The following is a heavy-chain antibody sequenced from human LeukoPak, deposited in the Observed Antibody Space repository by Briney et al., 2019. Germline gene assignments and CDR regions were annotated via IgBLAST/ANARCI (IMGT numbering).Heavy chain of an antibody. CDR2: ISSTSTYI. CDR3: ARDGIDDFNFVYFDL. V-gene: IGHV3-21*06. D-gene: IGHD5-24*01. CDR1: GFSFSTYS. J-gene: IGHJ4*01. Sequence: PGGSLRLSCAGSGFSFSTYSMHWVRKAPGKGLEWLATISSTSTYIYYGDSMKGRSTIPRDNAKNSLFLQMSSLRVEDTAIYYCARDGIDDFNFVYFDLWGHGALVTVSS.